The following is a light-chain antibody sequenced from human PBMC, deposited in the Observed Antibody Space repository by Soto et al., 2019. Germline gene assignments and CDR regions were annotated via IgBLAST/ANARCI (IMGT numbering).Light chain of an antibody. CDR3: QQYNRWPFT. CDR1: QSVISN. CDR2: GAS. V-gene: IGKV3-15*01. J-gene: IGKJ3*01. Sequence: EMVMTQSPVTLSVSPGESATLSCRASQSVISNLAWYQQKPGQAPRPLIYGASTRATGIPDRFSGSGSGTECTLTISSLQPGDFAGYYCQQYNRWPFTFGHGTKVDIK.